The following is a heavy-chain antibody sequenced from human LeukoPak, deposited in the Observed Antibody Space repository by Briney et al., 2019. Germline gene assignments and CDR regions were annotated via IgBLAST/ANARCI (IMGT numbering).Heavy chain of an antibody. D-gene: IGHD5-18*01. Sequence: ASVKVSCKASGYTFTDYDLYWVRQAPAQGLEWMGWINPNSGGTNYAQKFQGRVTMTRDTSISTAYMELSRLRSDDTAVYYCARDGTSVMVDFDYWGRGTLVTVSS. V-gene: IGHV1-2*02. CDR1: GYTFTDYD. CDR3: ARDGTSVMVDFDY. CDR2: INPNSGGT. J-gene: IGHJ4*02.